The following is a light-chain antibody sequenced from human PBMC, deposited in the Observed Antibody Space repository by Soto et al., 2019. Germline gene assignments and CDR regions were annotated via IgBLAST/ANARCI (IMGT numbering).Light chain of an antibody. Sequence: QSALTQPASVSGSHGQSITISCTGTSSDFGNYNLVSWYQQHPGKVPKLILFEVNKRPAGVSGRFSASKSGNTASLTISGLQAEDEADYYCSSFTSSNTHVFGTGTKVTVL. CDR1: SSDFGNYNL. CDR2: EVN. V-gene: IGLV2-23*02. J-gene: IGLJ1*01. CDR3: SSFTSSNTHV.